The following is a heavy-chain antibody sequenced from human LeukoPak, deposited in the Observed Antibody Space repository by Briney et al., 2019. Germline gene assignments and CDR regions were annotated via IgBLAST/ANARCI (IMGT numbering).Heavy chain of an antibody. D-gene: IGHD5-24*01. CDR3: ARDGQRGDGYYYYYMDV. J-gene: IGHJ6*03. V-gene: IGHV3-21*01. Sequence: GGSLRLSCAASGFTFSSYSMNWVRQAPGKGLEWVSSISSSSSYIYYADSVKGRFTISRDNAKNSLYLQMNSLRAEDTAVYYCARDGQRGDGYYYYYMDVWGKGTTVTVSS. CDR1: GFTFSSYS. CDR2: ISSSSSYI.